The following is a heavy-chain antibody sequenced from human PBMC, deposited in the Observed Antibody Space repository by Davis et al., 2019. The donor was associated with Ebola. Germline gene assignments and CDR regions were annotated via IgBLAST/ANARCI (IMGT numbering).Heavy chain of an antibody. CDR3: ARGNYGDYIVLYYYNMDV. CDR1: GDSVSSRNW. J-gene: IGHJ6*02. Sequence: SETLSLTCAVSGDSVSSRNWWSWVRQPPGKGLEWIGEIYHGGSTFYNPSLKSRVTMSVDTSKNQFSLKLSSVTAADTAVYYCARGNYGDYIVLYYYNMDVWGQGTTVTVSS. D-gene: IGHD4-17*01. CDR2: IYHGGST. V-gene: IGHV4-4*02.